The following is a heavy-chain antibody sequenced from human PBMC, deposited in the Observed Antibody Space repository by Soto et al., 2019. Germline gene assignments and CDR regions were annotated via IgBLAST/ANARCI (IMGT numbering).Heavy chain of an antibody. Sequence: PGGSLRLSCTASGFTFSYSWMTWVRQAPGKGLEWVGRIKPDESERKYGGSVKGRCTISREHSKDTVNLLMDSLRDDDSAMYYCARCRNSAVADSFEFVGPGTLVTVSS. J-gene: IGHJ4*02. CDR3: ARCRNSAVADSFEF. D-gene: IGHD1-26*01. CDR2: IKPDESER. CDR1: GFTFSYSW. V-gene: IGHV3-7*01.